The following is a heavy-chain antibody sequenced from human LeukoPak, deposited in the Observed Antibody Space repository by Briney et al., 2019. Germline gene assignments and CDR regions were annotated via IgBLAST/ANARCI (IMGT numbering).Heavy chain of an antibody. CDR3: SIDDAWLQYND. Sequence: GGSLRLSCAASGFTFSRHGMNWVRQAPGKGLEWVSAISRSGDIKYYVDSVKGRFTVSRDNSKNTLYLQMNSLRAEDTAGYYCSIDDAWLQYNDWGQGTLVTVSS. CDR1: GFTFSRHG. CDR2: ISRSGDIK. D-gene: IGHD5-24*01. J-gene: IGHJ4*02. V-gene: IGHV3-23*01.